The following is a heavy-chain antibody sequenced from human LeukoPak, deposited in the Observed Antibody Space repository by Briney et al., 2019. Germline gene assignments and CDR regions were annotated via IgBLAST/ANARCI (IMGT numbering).Heavy chain of an antibody. CDR1: GGSFSGYY. CDR3: ARGKLRYFDGKVGMDV. J-gene: IGHJ6*02. CDR2: INHSGST. D-gene: IGHD3-9*01. V-gene: IGHV4-34*01. Sequence: SETLSFTCAVYGGSFSGYYWSWIRQPPGKGLEWIGEINHSGSTNYNPSLKSRVTISVDTSKNQFSLKLSSVTAADTAVYYCARGKLRYFDGKVGMDVWGQGTTATVSS.